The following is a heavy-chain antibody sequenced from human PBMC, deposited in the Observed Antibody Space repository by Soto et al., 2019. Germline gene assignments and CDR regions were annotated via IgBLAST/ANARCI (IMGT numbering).Heavy chain of an antibody. V-gene: IGHV4-34*01. CDR3: ARGGGYSFGFDYYYGMDV. D-gene: IGHD5-18*01. J-gene: IGHJ6*02. CDR2: INHSGST. CDR1: GGSFSGYY. Sequence: TLSLTCDVYGGSFSGYYWSWIRQPPGKGLEWIGEINHSGSTNYNPSLKSRTTISAHTSKNQLSLKVSSVTAADTAVYYCARGGGYSFGFDYYYGMDVWGQGTTVTVSS.